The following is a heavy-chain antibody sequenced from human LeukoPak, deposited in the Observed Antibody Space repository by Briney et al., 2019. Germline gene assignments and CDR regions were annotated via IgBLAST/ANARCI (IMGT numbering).Heavy chain of an antibody. Sequence: SETLSLTCTVSGGSISSSNYYWGWIRQPPGKGLEWIGSIYYSGSTYYNPSLKSRVTISVDTSKNQFSLKLSSVTAADTAVYYCARHSSSRSCYFLPWGQGTLVTVSS. V-gene: IGHV4-39*01. D-gene: IGHD2-2*01. CDR2: IYYSGST. CDR1: GGSISSSNYY. J-gene: IGHJ5*02. CDR3: ARHSSSRSCYFLP.